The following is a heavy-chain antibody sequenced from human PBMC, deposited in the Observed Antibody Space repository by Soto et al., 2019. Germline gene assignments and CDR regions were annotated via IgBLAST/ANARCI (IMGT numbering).Heavy chain of an antibody. CDR3: ARAVYWDGASPDAFDI. CDR1: GGSISSGGYY. V-gene: IGHV4-31*03. CDR2: IYYSGST. D-gene: IGHD2-8*02. J-gene: IGHJ3*02. Sequence: QVQLQESGPGLVKPSQTLSLTCTVSGGSISSGGYYWSWIRQHPGKGLEWIGYIYYSGSTYYNPSLKSRVTKSVDPSKNQFSLKRSSVTAADTAVYYCARAVYWDGASPDAFDIWGQGTMVTVSS.